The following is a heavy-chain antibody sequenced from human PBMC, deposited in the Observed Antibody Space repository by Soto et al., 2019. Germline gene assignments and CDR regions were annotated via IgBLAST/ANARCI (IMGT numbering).Heavy chain of an antibody. D-gene: IGHD3-22*01. CDR3: ARASYYYDSSGYYYDY. CDR2: IYYSGST. J-gene: IGHJ4*02. V-gene: IGHV4-30-4*01. Sequence: SETLSLTCTVSGGSISSGDYYWSWIRQPPGKGLEWIGYIYYSGSTYYNPSLKSRVTISVDTSKNQFSLKLSSVTAADTAVYYYARASYYYDSSGYYYDYWGQGTLVTVS. CDR1: GGSISSGDYY.